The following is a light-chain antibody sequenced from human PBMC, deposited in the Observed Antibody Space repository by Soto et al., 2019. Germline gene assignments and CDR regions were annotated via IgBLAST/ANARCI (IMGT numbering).Light chain of an antibody. Sequence: DIQMTQSPSTLSASVGDRVTITCRASQSISSWLAWYQQKPGKAPKLLIYKASSLESGVPSRFSGSGSGTEFTLNISSLQPDDFATYYCQQDNIYPWTFGQGTKGEIK. CDR1: QSISSW. CDR2: KAS. V-gene: IGKV1-5*03. CDR3: QQDNIYPWT. J-gene: IGKJ1*01.